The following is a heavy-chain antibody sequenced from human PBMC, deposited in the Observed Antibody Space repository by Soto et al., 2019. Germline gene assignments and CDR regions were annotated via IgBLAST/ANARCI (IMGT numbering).Heavy chain of an antibody. J-gene: IGHJ2*01. CDR2: ISYDGSNK. D-gene: IGHD2-21*02. Sequence: QVQLVESGGGVVQPGRSLRLSCAASGFTFSSYGMHWVRQAPGKGLEWVAVISYDGSNKYYADSVKGRFTISRDNSKNTLYLQMNSRRAGVTVVYYCAKDSTVVVTASGSWYFDLWGRGTLVTVSS. V-gene: IGHV3-30*18. CDR3: AKDSTVVVTASGSWYFDL. CDR1: GFTFSSYG.